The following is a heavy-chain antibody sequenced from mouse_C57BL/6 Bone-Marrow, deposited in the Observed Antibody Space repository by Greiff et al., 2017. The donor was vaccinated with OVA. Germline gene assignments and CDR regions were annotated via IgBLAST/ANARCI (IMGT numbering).Heavy chain of an antibody. CDR3: ARSLLLRYGYYAMDY. CDR1: GFNIKDYY. D-gene: IGHD1-1*01. J-gene: IGHJ4*01. V-gene: IGHV14-2*01. CDR2: IDPEDGET. Sequence: EVQLQQSGAELVKPGASVKLSCTASGFNIKDYYMHWVKQRTEQGLEWIGRIDPEDGETKYAPEFQGKATITADTSSNTAYLQLSSLTSADTAVYSCARSLLLRYGYYAMDYWGQGTSVTVSS.